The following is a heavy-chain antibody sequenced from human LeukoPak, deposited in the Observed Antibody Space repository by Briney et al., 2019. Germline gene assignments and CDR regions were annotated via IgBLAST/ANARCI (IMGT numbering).Heavy chain of an antibody. CDR3: ARGYDFRSGYEAFDI. CDR1: GGSISSYY. CDR2: IYYSGST. V-gene: IGHV4-59*01. Sequence: PSETLSLTCTVSGGSISSYYWSWIRQPPGKGLEWIGYIYYSGSTNYNPSLKSRVTISVDTSKNQFSLKLSSVTAADTAVYYCARGYDFRSGYEAFDIWGQGTMVTVSS. J-gene: IGHJ3*02. D-gene: IGHD3-3*01.